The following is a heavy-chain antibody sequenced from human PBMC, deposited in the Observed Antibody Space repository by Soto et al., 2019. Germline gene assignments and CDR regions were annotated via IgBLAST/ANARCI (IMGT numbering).Heavy chain of an antibody. CDR1: GGSISSYY. J-gene: IGHJ6*02. V-gene: IGHV4-59*01. Sequence: SETLSLTCTVSGGSISSYYWSWIRQPPGKGLEWIGYIYYSGSTNYNPSLKSRVTISVDTSKNQFSLKLSSVTAADTAVYYCARFLYYYDSSGYYDYGMDVWGQGTTVTVSS. CDR2: IYYSGST. CDR3: ARFLYYYDSSGYYDYGMDV. D-gene: IGHD3-22*01.